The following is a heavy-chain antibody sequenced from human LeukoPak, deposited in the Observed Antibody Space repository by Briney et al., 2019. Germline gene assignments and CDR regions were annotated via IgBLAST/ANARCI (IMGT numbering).Heavy chain of an antibody. V-gene: IGHV1-2*02. CDR2: INPNSGGT. D-gene: IGHD5-18*01. Sequence: ASVKVSCMASGYTFTGYYMHWVRQAPGQGLEWMGWINPNSGGTNYAQKFQGRVTMTRDTSISTAYMELSRLRSDDTAVYYCARAPTGYSYGYFYFDYWGQGTLVTVSS. CDR3: ARAPTGYSYGYFYFDY. J-gene: IGHJ4*02. CDR1: GYTFTGYY.